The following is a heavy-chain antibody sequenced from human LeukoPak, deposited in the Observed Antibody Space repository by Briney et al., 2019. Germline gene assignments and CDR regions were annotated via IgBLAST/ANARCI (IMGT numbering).Heavy chain of an antibody. D-gene: IGHD5-24*01. Sequence: GGPLRLSCAASGFTFSSYGMHWVRQAPGKGLEGVAVIWYDGSNKYYADSVKGGFTISRDNSKNTLYLQMNSLRAEDTAVYYCANRDGYNYYFDYWGQGTLVTVSS. CDR1: GFTFSSYG. J-gene: IGHJ4*02. CDR3: ANRDGYNYYFDY. CDR2: IWYDGSNK. V-gene: IGHV3-33*06.